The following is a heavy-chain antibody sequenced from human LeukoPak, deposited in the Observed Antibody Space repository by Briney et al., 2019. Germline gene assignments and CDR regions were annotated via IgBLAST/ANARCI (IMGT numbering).Heavy chain of an antibody. CDR3: ARHWVGTELTPSYPFDY. CDR2: IYYSGST. CDR1: GGSISSYY. J-gene: IGHJ4*02. V-gene: IGHV4-59*08. Sequence: SETLSLTCTVSGGSISSYYWSWIRQPAGKGLEWIGYIYYSGSTNYNPSLKSRVTMSVDTSKNQFSLNLNSVTATDTAVYYCARHWVGTELTPSYPFDYWGQGTLVTVSS. D-gene: IGHD2-21*02.